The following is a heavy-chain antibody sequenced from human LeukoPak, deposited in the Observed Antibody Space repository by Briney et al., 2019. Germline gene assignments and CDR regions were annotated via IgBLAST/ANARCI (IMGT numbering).Heavy chain of an antibody. V-gene: IGHV3-23*01. J-gene: IGHJ6*02. CDR2: ISGSGGST. CDR3: AKDQCWGSGWCYGMDV. Sequence: PGGSLRLSCAASGFTFSSYAMSWVRQAPGKGLEWVSAISGSGGSTYYADSVRGRFTISRDNSKNTLYLQMNSLRAEDTAVYYCAKDQCWGSGWCYGMDVWGQGTTVTVSS. CDR1: GFTFSSYA. D-gene: IGHD6-19*01.